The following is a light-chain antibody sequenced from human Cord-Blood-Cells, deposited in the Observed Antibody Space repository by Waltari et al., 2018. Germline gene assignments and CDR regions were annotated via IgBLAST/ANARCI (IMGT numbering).Light chain of an antibody. J-gene: IGKJ2*01. CDR3: QQRSNWYT. V-gene: IGKV3-11*01. Sequence: EIVLTQSPATLSLSPAERATLSCRAGQSVSSYLAWYQQKPGQAPRLLIYDASNRATGIPARFSGSGSGTDFTLTISSLEPEDFAVYYCQQRSNWYTFGQGTKLEIK. CDR1: QSVSSY. CDR2: DAS.